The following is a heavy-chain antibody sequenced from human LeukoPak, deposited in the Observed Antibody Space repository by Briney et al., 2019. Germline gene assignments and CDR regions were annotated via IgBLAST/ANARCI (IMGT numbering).Heavy chain of an antibody. CDR1: GGSFSNYF. Sequence: SETLSLTCTVSGGSFSNYFWTWIPPPPGKELEGIGYIYTSGNTNYNPSLESRVTMSVDTSKNQFSLRLNSVTAADTAVYYCTRGFLQIDYWGQGTLVTVSS. CDR3: TRGFLQIDY. V-gene: IGHV4-4*09. J-gene: IGHJ4*02. CDR2: IYTSGNT.